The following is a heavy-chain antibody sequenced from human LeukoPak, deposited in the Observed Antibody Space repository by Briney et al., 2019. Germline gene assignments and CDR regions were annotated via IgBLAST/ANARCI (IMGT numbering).Heavy chain of an antibody. J-gene: IGHJ4*02. CDR1: GYAFNVHG. CDR3: ARVHYDILTGYSYFDY. V-gene: IGHV1-18*01. D-gene: IGHD3-9*01. Sequence: ASVKVSCKASGYAFNVHGITWVRQAPGQGLEWMGWISAYNDNTNYAQKLQGRVTMTTDTSTSTAYMELRSLRSDDTAVYYCARVHYDILTGYSYFDYWGQGTLVTVSS. CDR2: ISAYNDNT.